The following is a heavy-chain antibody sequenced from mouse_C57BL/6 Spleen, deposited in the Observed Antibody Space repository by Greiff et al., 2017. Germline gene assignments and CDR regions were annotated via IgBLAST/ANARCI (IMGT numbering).Heavy chain of an antibody. D-gene: IGHD2-4*01. J-gene: IGHJ3*01. Sequence: EVQLQQSGPELVKPGASVKISCKASGYSFTGYYMNWVKQSPEKSLEWIGEINPSTGGTTYNQKFKAKATLTVDKSSSTAYMQLKSLTSEDSAVYYCARRGYDYDGFAYWGQGTLVTVSA. CDR3: ARRGYDYDGFAY. CDR2: INPSTGGT. CDR1: GYSFTGYY. V-gene: IGHV1-42*01.